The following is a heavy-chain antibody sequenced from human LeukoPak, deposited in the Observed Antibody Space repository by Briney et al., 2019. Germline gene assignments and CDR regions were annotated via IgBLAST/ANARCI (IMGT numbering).Heavy chain of an antibody. V-gene: IGHV4-39*01. CDR3: ARHGHGNWFDP. J-gene: IGHJ5*02. Sequence: TSETLSLTCTVSGGSISSSSYYWGWIRQPPGKGLEWIGSIYYSGSTYYNPSLKSRVTISVDTSKNQFSLKLSSVTAADTAVYYCARHGHGNWFDPWGQGTLVTVSS. CDR2: IYYSGST. CDR1: GGSISSSSYY.